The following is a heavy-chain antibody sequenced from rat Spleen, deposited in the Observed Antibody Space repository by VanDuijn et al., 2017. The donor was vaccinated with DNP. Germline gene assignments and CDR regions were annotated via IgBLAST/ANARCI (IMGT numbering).Heavy chain of an antibody. V-gene: IGHV5S23*01. CDR2: ISTSGSRT. CDR3: ARASYGSSY. D-gene: IGHD1-3*01. Sequence: EVQLVESGGGLVQPGNSLKLSCAASGFTFSDYAMAWVRQSPKKGLEWVATISTSGSRTYYPDSVKGRFTISRDNAKSSLYLQMNNLQTEDTATYYCARASYGSSYWGQGVMVTVSS. J-gene: IGHJ2*01. CDR1: GFTFSDYA.